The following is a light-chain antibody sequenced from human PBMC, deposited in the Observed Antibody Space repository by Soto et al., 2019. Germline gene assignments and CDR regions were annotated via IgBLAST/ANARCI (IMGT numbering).Light chain of an antibody. Sequence: QALLSQPLTASGAPGERAAISSSVSSSNPGGNYVFLYQQLPGAAPKILIYNTNHRPPGGPDRSSGSTPLTSASLAIRALRSEDEADYYCAAWDDTLSGVLFGGGTQLTVL. CDR2: NTN. CDR1: SSNPGGNY. CDR3: AAWDDTLSGVL. J-gene: IGLJ3*02. V-gene: IGLV1-47*02.